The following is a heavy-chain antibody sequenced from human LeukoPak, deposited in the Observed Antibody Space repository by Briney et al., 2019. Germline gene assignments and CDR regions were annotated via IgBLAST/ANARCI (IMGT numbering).Heavy chain of an antibody. Sequence: GGPLRLSCAASGFTFSSYGTHWVRQAPGKGLEWVAVISYDGSNKYYADSVKGRFTISRDNSKNTPYLQMNSLRAEDTAVYYCAKTLNEFDHSSSSSLGYWGQGTLVTVSS. V-gene: IGHV3-30*18. CDR1: GFTFSSYG. CDR3: AKTLNEFDHSSSSSLGY. J-gene: IGHJ4*02. D-gene: IGHD6-13*01. CDR2: ISYDGSNK.